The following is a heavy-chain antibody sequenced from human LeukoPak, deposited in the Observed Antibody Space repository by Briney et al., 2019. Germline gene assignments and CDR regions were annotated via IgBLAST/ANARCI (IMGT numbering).Heavy chain of an antibody. D-gene: IGHD4-17*01. CDR2: INPNRGGT. V-gene: IGHV1-2*02. Sequence: GASVKVSCKASGYSLTDYYIHWARQAPGQGLEWMGWINPNRGGTSYAQKFQGRVTMTRDTSITTAYMELSSLRSDDTAMYYCARDTCDGVSCYNWFDPWGQGTLVTVSS. CDR3: ARDTCDGVSCYNWFDP. J-gene: IGHJ5*02. CDR1: GYSLTDYY.